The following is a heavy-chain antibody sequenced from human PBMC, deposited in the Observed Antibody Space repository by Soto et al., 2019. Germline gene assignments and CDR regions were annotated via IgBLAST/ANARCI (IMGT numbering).Heavy chain of an antibody. CDR2: ISSNGGST. CDR1: GFTFSSYA. D-gene: IGHD3-16*01. V-gene: IGHV3-64D*06. CDR3: VKGHYDYVWGSHNYGMDV. Sequence: PGGSLRLSCSASGFTFSSYAMHWVRQAPGKGLEYVSAISSNGGSTYYADSVKGRFTISRDNSKNTLYLQMSSLRAEDTAVYYCVKGHYDYVWGSHNYGMDVWGQGTTVTVSS. J-gene: IGHJ6*02.